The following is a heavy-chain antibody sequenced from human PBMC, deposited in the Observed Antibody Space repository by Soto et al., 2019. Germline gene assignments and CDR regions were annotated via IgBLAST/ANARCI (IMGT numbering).Heavy chain of an antibody. J-gene: IGHJ4*02. CDR3: ARVGGIVVAGTRGVFDY. V-gene: IGHV1-18*01. CDR2: ISAYNGNT. CDR1: GYTFTSYG. Sequence: QVQLVQSGAEVKKPGASVKVSCKASGYTFTSYGITWVRQAPGQGLEWMGWISAYNGNTNYAQKLQGRVTMITATSTSTAYMELRSLRSDDTAVYYCARVGGIVVAGTRGVFDYWGQGTLVTVSS. D-gene: IGHD6-19*01.